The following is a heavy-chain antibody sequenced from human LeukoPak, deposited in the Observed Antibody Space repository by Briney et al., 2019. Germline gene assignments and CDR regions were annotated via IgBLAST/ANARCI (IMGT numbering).Heavy chain of an antibody. CDR1: GGSVSSYS. CDR3: ARTRSQGIAAQYFDY. J-gene: IGHJ4*02. Sequence: SETLSLTCTVSGGSVSSYSWSWIRQPPGKGLEWIGYFYYSGSTNYNPSLKSRVAISVDTSKSQFSLKLTSVTAADTAVYYCARTRSQGIAAQYFDYWGQGTLVTVSS. CDR2: FYYSGST. D-gene: IGHD6-13*01. V-gene: IGHV4-59*08.